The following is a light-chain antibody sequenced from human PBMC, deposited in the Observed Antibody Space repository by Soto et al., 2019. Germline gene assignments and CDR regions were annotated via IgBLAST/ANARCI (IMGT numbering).Light chain of an antibody. J-gene: IGLJ7*01. CDR1: SSNIGSNS. CDR2: SHN. V-gene: IGLV1-44*01. Sequence: QPVLTQPPSASGAPGQRVTISCSGSSSNIGSNSVNWYQQLPGTAPKLLIYSHNQRPSGVPDRFSASKSGTSASLAISGLQSEDEADYYCAAWDDSLNGYVFGFGTQLTVL. CDR3: AAWDDSLNGYV.